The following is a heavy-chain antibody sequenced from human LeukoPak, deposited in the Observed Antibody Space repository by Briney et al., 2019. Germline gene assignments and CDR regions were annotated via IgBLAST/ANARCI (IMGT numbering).Heavy chain of an antibody. J-gene: IGHJ3*02. D-gene: IGHD6-25*01. V-gene: IGHV3-66*01. CDR3: ARAHRLYSSGAFDI. CDR1: GFTVSSNY. Sequence: GGSLRLSCAASGFTVSSNYMSWVRQAPGKGLEWVSVIYSGGSAYYADSVKGRFTISRDNSKNTLYLQMNSLRAEDTAVYYCARAHRLYSSGAFDIWGQGTMVTVSS. CDR2: IYSGGSA.